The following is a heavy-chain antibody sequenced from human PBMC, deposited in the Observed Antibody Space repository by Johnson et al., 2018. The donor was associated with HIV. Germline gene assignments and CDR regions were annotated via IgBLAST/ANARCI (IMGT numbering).Heavy chain of an antibody. CDR3: ARAELSAFDI. CDR1: GFTFSSYA. D-gene: IGHD3-10*01. CDR2: ISYDGSNK. J-gene: IGHJ3*02. Sequence: QMQLVESGGGVVQPGRSLRLSCAASGFTFSSYAMHWVRQAPGKGLEWVAVISYDGSNKYYADSVKGRFTISRDNSKNTLYLQMNSLRAEDTAVYYCARAELSAFDIWGQGTMVTVSS. V-gene: IGHV3-30-3*01.